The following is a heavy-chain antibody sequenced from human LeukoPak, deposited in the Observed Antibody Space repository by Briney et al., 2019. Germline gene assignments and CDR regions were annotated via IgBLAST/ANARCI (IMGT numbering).Heavy chain of an antibody. CDR1: GGSISSGSYY. V-gene: IGHV4-61*02. CDR3: ARGDYRGYYYYYMDV. J-gene: IGHJ6*03. D-gene: IGHD3-16*01. CDR2: IYTSGST. Sequence: SETLSLTCTVSGGSISSGSYYWSWIRQPAGKGLEWIGRIYTSGSTNYNPSLKSRVTISVDTSKNQFSLKLSSVTAADTAVYYCARGDYRGYYYYYMDVWGKGTTVTVSS.